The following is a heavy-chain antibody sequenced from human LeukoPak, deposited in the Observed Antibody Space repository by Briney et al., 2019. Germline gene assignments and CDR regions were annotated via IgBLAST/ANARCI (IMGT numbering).Heavy chain of an antibody. CDR1: GFTVSSNY. CDR3: AARLPYYGMDV. D-gene: IGHD2-15*01. J-gene: IGHJ6*02. V-gene: IGHV3-53*01. CDR2: IYSGGST. Sequence: PGGSLRLSCAASGFTVSSNYMSWVRQAPGKGLGWVSVIYSGGSTYYADSVKGRFTISRDNSKNALYMQMNSLRAEDTAVYYCAARLPYYGMDVWGQGTTVTVSS.